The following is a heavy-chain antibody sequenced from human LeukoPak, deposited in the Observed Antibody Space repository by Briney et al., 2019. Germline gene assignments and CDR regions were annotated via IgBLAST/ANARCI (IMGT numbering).Heavy chain of an antibody. CDR3: ARGLGSTGKFDY. Sequence: ASVKVSCKASGYTFSGHYMHWVRQAPGQGLEWMGWINPNSGGTNYAQKFQGRVTMTRDTSTSTVYLEVSSLRSEDTAVYYCARGLGSTGKFDYWGQGTLVTVSS. J-gene: IGHJ4*02. CDR2: INPNSGGT. CDR1: GYTFSGHY. V-gene: IGHV1-2*02. D-gene: IGHD1-26*01.